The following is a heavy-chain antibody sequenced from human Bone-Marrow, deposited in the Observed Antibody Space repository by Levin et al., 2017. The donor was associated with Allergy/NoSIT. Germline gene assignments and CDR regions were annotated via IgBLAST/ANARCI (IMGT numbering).Heavy chain of an antibody. J-gene: IGHJ4*02. Sequence: ASVKVSCKASGYTFPTFSINWVRQAPGQRLEWMGWIDAGTGDTKFSQWFQGRVTLTTNTSATTAYMELSGLGSEDTAVYYCARGNNWGLLAYWGQGTLVSVSS. CDR1: GYTFPTFS. V-gene: IGHV1-3*01. CDR3: ARGNNWGLLAY. D-gene: IGHD7-27*01. CDR2: IDAGTGDT.